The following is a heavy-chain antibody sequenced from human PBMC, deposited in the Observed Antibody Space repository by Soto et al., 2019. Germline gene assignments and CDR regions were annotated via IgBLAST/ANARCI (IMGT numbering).Heavy chain of an antibody. CDR1: GDSISSGGYS. CDR2: IYHTGST. CDR3: ARAHYGPSGYYFDS. Sequence: QVQLQESGSGLVKHSQTLSLTCTVSGDSISSGGYSWSWIRQPPQKGLEWIGYIYHTGSTSYSPSLKSRVTISVDKSKNQFSLILNSVTAADTAIYYCARAHYGPSGYYFDSWGQGTLFTVSS. D-gene: IGHD3-22*01. J-gene: IGHJ4*02. V-gene: IGHV4-30-2*01.